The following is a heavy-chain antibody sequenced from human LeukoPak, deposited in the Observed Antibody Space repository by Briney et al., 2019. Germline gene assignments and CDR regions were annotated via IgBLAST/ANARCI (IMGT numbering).Heavy chain of an antibody. D-gene: IGHD5-12*01. V-gene: IGHV1-18*01. CDR1: GYTFTSYG. CDR3: ARAGGYDPSTLVDY. Sequence: ASVKVSRKASGYTFTSYGISWVRQAPGQGLEWMGWISAYNGNTNYAQKLQGRVTMTTDTSTSTAYMELRSLRSDDTAVYYCARAGGYDPSTLVDYWGQGTLVTVSS. CDR2: ISAYNGNT. J-gene: IGHJ4*02.